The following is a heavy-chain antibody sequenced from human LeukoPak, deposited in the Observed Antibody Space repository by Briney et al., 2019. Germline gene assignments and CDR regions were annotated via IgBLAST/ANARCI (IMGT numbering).Heavy chain of an antibody. CDR3: ASPTQSRDY. Sequence: RTSETLSLTCAVYGGSFSGYYWSWVRQPPGKGLEWIGEINHSGSTNYNPSLKSRVTISVDTSKNQFSLKLSSVTAADTAVYYCASPTQSRDYWGQGTLVTVST. CDR2: INHSGST. V-gene: IGHV4-34*01. CDR1: GGSFSGYY. J-gene: IGHJ4*02.